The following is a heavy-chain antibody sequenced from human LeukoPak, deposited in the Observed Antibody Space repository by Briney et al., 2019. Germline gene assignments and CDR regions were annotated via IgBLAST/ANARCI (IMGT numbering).Heavy chain of an antibody. CDR1: GGSISSYY. CDR2: IYYSGGT. V-gene: IGHV4-59*01. D-gene: IGHD6-13*01. CDR3: ARGAAAGTGWFDP. Sequence: SETLSLTCAVSGGSISSYYWSWIRQPPGNGLEYIGYIYYSGGTNYNPSLKSRVTISVDTSKNQFSLKLSSVTAADTAVYYCARGAAAGTGWFDPWGQGTLVTVSS. J-gene: IGHJ5*02.